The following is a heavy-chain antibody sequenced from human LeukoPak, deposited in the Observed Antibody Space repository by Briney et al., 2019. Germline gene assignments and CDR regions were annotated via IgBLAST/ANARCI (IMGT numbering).Heavy chain of an antibody. CDR3: ARAYYYDISGPISAFDL. V-gene: IGHV1-2*02. CDR1: GYTFTVYF. Sequence: ASVTVSFKASGYTFTVYFLHWMRQAPGQGLELLGWINPHSGDTKYEQKFQGRVTMTRDTSITTAYMQLNSLTSDDTALYYCARAYYYDISGPISAFDLWGQGTMVTVSS. D-gene: IGHD3-22*01. CDR2: INPHSGDT. J-gene: IGHJ3*01.